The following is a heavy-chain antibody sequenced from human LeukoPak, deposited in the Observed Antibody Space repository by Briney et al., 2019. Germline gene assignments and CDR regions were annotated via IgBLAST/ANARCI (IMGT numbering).Heavy chain of an antibody. CDR2: IYYSGST. CDR1: GGSFSGYY. CDR3: ARHNTIFGVVIDY. D-gene: IGHD3-3*01. V-gene: IGHV4-34*01. J-gene: IGHJ4*02. Sequence: PSETLSLTCAVYGGSFSGYYWSWIRQPPGKGLEWIGSIYYSGSTYYNPSLKSRVTISVDTSKNQFSLKLSSVTAADTAVYYCARHNTIFGVVIDYWGQGTLVTVSS.